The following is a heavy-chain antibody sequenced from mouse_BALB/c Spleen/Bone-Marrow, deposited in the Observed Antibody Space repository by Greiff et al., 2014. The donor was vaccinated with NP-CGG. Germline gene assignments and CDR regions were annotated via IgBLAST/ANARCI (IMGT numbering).Heavy chain of an antibody. CDR2: INPYNDGT. CDR3: ARRPSFYGSSYGAMDY. Sequence: VQLQQSGPELVKPGAPVKMSCKASGYTFTNYVMHWVKQKPGQGLEWIGYINPYNDGTKYNEKFKGKATLTSDKSSGTAYMELSSLTSEDSAVYYCARRPSFYGSSYGAMDYWGQGTSVTVSS. V-gene: IGHV1-14*01. J-gene: IGHJ4*01. D-gene: IGHD1-1*01. CDR1: GYTFTNYV.